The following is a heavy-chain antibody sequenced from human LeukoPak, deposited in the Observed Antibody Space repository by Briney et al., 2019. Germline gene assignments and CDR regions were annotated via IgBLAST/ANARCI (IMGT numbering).Heavy chain of an antibody. CDR2: ISSSGSTI. CDR1: GFTFSDYY. CDR3: ARETYYYDSSGYYGNILDY. D-gene: IGHD3-22*01. V-gene: IGHV3-11*01. J-gene: IGHJ4*02. Sequence: GGSLRLSCAASGFTFSDYYMSWIRQAPGKGLEWVSYISSSGSTIYYADSVKGRFTISRDNAKNSLYLQMNSLRAEDMAVYYCARETYYYDSSGYYGNILDYWGQGTLVTVSS.